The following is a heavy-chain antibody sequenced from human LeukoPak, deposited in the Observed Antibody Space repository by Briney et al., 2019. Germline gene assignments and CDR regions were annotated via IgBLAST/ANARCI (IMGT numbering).Heavy chain of an antibody. J-gene: IGHJ4*02. CDR1: GFTFRDFY. Sequence: GGSLRLSCAGSGFTFRDFYMTWIRQAPGKGLEWVAVIWYDGSNKYYADSVKGRFTISRDNSKNTLYLQMNSLRAEDTAVYYCARGEAGTLAFDYWGQGTLVTVSS. V-gene: IGHV3-33*08. CDR2: IWYDGSNK. D-gene: IGHD6-19*01. CDR3: ARGEAGTLAFDY.